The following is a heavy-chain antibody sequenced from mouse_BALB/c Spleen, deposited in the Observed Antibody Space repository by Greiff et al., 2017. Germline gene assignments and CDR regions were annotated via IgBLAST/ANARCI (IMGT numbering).Heavy chain of an antibody. V-gene: IGHV1-14*01. D-gene: IGHD2-3*01. J-gene: IGHJ4*01. CDR3: ARDDGYYSYAMDY. CDR1: GYTFTSYV. CDR2: INPYNDGT. Sequence: VQLKQSGPELVKPGASVKMSCKASGYTFTSYVMHWVKQKPGQGLEWIGYINPYNDGTKYNEKFKGKATLTSDKSSSTAYMELSSLTSEDSAVYYCARDDGYYSYAMDYWGQGTSVTVSS.